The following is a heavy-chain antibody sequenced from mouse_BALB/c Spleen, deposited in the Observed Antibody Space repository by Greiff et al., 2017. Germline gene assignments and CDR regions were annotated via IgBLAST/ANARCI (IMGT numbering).Heavy chain of an antibody. V-gene: IGHV6-6*02. CDR1: GFTFSNYW. J-gene: IGHJ3*01. CDR2: IRLKSNNYAT. CDR3: TRESGNQRAWFAY. D-gene: IGHD1-3*01. Sequence: EVKLEESGGGLVQPGGSMKLSCVASGFTFSNYWMNWVRQSPEKGLEWVAEIRLKSNNYATHYAESVKGRFTISRDDSKSSVYLQMNNLRAEDTGIYYCTRESGNQRAWFAYWGQGTLVTVSA.